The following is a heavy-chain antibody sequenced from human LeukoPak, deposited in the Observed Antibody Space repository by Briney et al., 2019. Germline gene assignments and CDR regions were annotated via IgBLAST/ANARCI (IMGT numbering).Heavy chain of an antibody. V-gene: IGHV4-61*10. Sequence: SETLSLTCTVSGGSISSGSYYWSWIRQPAGKGLEWIGYIYYSGSTNYNPSLKSRVTILVDTSKNQFSLKLSSVTAADTAVYYCARGSYYYDSSVAFDYWGQGTLVTVSS. CDR2: IYYSGST. CDR1: GGSISSGSYY. D-gene: IGHD3-22*01. CDR3: ARGSYYYDSSVAFDY. J-gene: IGHJ4*02.